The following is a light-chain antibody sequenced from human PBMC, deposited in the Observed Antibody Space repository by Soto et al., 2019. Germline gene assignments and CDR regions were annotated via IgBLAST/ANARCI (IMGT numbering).Light chain of an antibody. CDR1: SSDVGGYNY. J-gene: IGLJ3*02. V-gene: IGLV2-14*01. CDR3: SSYTTSGTPV. CDR2: EVT. Sequence: QSALTQPASVSGSPGQSITISCTGTSSDVGGYNYLSWYQQHPGKAPRVMIYEVTNRPSGVSNRFSGSKSGHTASLTISGLQAEDEADYFCSSYTTSGTPVFGGGTQLTV.